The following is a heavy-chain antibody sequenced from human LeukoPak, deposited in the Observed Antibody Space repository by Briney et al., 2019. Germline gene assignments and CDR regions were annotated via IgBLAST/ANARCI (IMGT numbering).Heavy chain of an antibody. J-gene: IGHJ5*02. Sequence: SETLSLTCTVSGGSISSGDYYWSWIRQPPGKGLEWIAYMYYSGSTCYNPSLKSRVTMSADTSKNQLSLKLSSVTAADTAVYYCARPYYYDSRIDPWGQGILVTVSS. V-gene: IGHV4-30-4*01. D-gene: IGHD3-22*01. CDR1: GGSISSGDYY. CDR3: ARPYYYDSRIDP. CDR2: MYYSGST.